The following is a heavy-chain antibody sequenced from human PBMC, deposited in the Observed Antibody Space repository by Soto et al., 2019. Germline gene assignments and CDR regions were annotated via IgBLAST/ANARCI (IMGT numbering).Heavy chain of an antibody. CDR2: MNPNSGNT. Sequence: ASVKVSCKASGYTFTSYDINWVRQATGQGLEWMGWMNPNSGNTGYAQKFQGGVTMTRNTSISTAYMELSSLRSEDTAVYYCARARRIVVVPAAKGYWFDPWGQGTLVTVSS. CDR1: GYTFTSYD. CDR3: ARARRIVVVPAAKGYWFDP. D-gene: IGHD2-2*01. V-gene: IGHV1-8*01. J-gene: IGHJ5*02.